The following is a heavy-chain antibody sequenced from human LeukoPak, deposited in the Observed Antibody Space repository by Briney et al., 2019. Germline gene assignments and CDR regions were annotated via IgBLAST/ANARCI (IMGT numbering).Heavy chain of an antibody. CDR2: IITSDGST. Sequence: ASVKVSCKPSLSSFTRYFIHWVGQAGGQGRGWMGIIITSDGSTTYAPKFQGRVTIPCDKSTRTVYMELSSLLCAHTAVSYFAGGKVVTKVRGVIISYYDYWGQGTLVTVSS. D-gene: IGHD3-10*01. CDR3: AGGKVVTKVRGVIISYYDY. V-gene: IGHV1-46*01. J-gene: IGHJ4*02. CDR1: LSSFTRYF.